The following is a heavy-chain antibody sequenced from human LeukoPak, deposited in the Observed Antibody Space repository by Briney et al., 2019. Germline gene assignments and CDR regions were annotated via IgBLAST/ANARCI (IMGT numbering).Heavy chain of an antibody. CDR3: ARGAYDYVEIGSFDH. Sequence: GWSLTLSCAPSGFSLSNYAMSWVRQAPGKGLEWVSLIIANSGSTVYADSVKGRFTISRHNSNNTLFLQINSLTAEPTAVYYRARGAYDYVEIGSFDHWGPGTPVTVPS. CDR2: IIANSGST. D-gene: IGHD5-12*01. V-gene: IGHV3-23*01. CDR1: GFSLSNYA. J-gene: IGHJ4*02.